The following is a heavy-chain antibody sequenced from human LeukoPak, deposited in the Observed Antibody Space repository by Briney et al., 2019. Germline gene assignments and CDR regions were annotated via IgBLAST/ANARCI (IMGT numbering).Heavy chain of an antibody. CDR1: GGSFSGYY. J-gene: IGHJ4*02. D-gene: IGHD3-22*01. V-gene: IGHV4-34*01. Sequence: SETLPLTCAVYGGSFSGYYWSWIRQPPGKGLEWIGEINHSGSTNYNASLKSRVTISVDMSKNQFSLKLSSVTAADTAVYYCADYYYDSSGYSDYWGQGTLVTVSS. CDR3: ADYYYDSSGYSDY. CDR2: INHSGST.